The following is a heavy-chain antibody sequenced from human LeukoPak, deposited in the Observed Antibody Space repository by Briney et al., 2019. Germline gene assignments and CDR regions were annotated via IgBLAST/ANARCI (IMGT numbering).Heavy chain of an antibody. CDR3: ARPAGSGSYRPFDY. CDR1: GGSISSSSYY. CDR2: IYYSGST. D-gene: IGHD3-10*01. Sequence: PSETLSLTCTVSGGSISSSSYYWGWIRQPPGKGLEWIGYIYYSGSTNYNPSLKSRVTISVDTSKNQFSLKLSSVTAADTAVYYCARPAGSGSYRPFDYWGQGTLVTVSS. V-gene: IGHV4-61*05. J-gene: IGHJ4*02.